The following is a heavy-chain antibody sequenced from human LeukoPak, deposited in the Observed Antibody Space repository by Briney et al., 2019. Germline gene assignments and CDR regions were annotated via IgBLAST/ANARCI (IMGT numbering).Heavy chain of an antibody. CDR1: GGTFSSYA. V-gene: IGHV1-69*13. Sequence: PLASVKVSCKASGGTFSSYAISWVRQAPGQGLEWMGGIIPIFGTANYAQKFQGRVTITADESTSTAYMELGSLRSEDTAVYYCARKYCSSTSCYSTPYYYYGMDVWGQGTTVTVSS. J-gene: IGHJ6*02. CDR2: IIPIFGTA. D-gene: IGHD2-2*01. CDR3: ARKYCSSTSCYSTPYYYYGMDV.